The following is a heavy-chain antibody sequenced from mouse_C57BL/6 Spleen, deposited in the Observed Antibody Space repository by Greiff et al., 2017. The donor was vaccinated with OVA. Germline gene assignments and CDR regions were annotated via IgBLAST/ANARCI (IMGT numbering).Heavy chain of an antibody. CDR3: TAYYYGTLYAMDY. CDR2: IDPETGGT. Sequence: LVESGAELVRPGASVTLSCKASGYTFTDYEMHWVKQTPVHGLEWIGAIDPETGGTAYNQKFKGKAILTADKSSSTAYMELRSLTSEDSAVYYCTAYYYGTLYAMDYWGQGTSVTVSS. V-gene: IGHV1-15*01. D-gene: IGHD1-1*01. J-gene: IGHJ4*01. CDR1: GYTFTDYE.